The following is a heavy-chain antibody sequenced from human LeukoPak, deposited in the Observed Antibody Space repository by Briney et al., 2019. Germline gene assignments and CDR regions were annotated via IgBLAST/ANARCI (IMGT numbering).Heavy chain of an antibody. CDR3: SVVPAATSTGYYFDY. Sequence: VKVSCKASGGTFSSYTIGWVRQAPGQGLEWMGRIIPILGIANYAQKFQGRVTITADKSTSTAYMELSSLRSEDTAVYYCSVVPAATSTGYYFDYWGQGTLVTVSS. V-gene: IGHV1-69*02. CDR1: GGTFSSYT. J-gene: IGHJ4*02. D-gene: IGHD2-2*01. CDR2: IIPILGIA.